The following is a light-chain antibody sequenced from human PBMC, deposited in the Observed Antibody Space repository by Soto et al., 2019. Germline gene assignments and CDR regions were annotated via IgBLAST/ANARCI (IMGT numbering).Light chain of an antibody. J-gene: IGLJ2*01. CDR2: EVS. CDR1: SSDVGDYPY. CDR3: SSYSTRTTLEV. V-gene: IGLV2-14*01. Sequence: QSALTQPASVSGSPGQSITISCTGTSSDVGDYPYVSWYQQHPGEAPKLIISEVSDRPSRISNRFSGSKSGNTASLTISGLQAEDEADYYCSSYSTRTTLEVFGGGTKVTVL.